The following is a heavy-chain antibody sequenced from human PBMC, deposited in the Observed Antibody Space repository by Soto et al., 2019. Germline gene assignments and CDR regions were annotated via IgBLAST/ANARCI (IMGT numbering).Heavy chain of an antibody. CDR3: ARGAAGESFDY. V-gene: IGHV4-31*03. CDR1: GGSISSGGYY. CDR2: IYYSGST. J-gene: IGHJ4*02. Sequence: SETLSLTCTVSGGSISSGGYYWSWIRQHPGKGLEWIGYIYYSGSTYYNPSLKSRVTISVDTSKNQFSLKLRSVTAADTAVYYCARGAAGESFDYWGQGTLVTVSS. D-gene: IGHD6-13*01.